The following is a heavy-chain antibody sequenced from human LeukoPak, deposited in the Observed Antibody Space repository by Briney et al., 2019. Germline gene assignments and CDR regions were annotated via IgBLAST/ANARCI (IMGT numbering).Heavy chain of an antibody. CDR1: GFSIISGYY. CDR2: IYHSGST. Sequence: PSETLSLTCTVSGFSIISGYYWGWIRQPPGKGLEWIGSIYHSGSTYYNPSLKNRVTISVDTSKNQFSLKLTSVTAADTAVYYCARATSYYFDYWGQGTLVTVSS. D-gene: IGHD3-16*01. J-gene: IGHJ4*02. CDR3: ARATSYYFDY. V-gene: IGHV4-38-2*02.